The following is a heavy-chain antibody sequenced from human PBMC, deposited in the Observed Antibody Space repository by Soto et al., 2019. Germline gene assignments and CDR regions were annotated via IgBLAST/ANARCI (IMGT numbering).Heavy chain of an antibody. CDR1: GGSFSGYY. J-gene: IGHJ4*02. D-gene: IGHD3-9*01. CDR3: ARVKYDILTGYYVTPFDY. Sequence: SETLSLTCAVYGGSFSGYYWSWIRQPPGKGLEWIGEINHSGSTNYNPSLKSRVTISVDTSKNQFSLKLSSVTAADTAVYCCARVKYDILTGYYVTPFDYWGQGTLVTVSS. V-gene: IGHV4-34*01. CDR2: INHSGST.